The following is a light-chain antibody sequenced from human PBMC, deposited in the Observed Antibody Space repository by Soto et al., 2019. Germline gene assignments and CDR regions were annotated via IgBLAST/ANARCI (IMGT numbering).Light chain of an antibody. Sequence: DIQMTQSPSTLTASVGDRVTITCRASQRVARWLAWYQQKPGKAPKVLISGASNLESGVPSRFSGSGFGTQFTLTISCLQPDDSATYYCQQYATNWTFGQGTKVEI. CDR1: QRVARW. V-gene: IGKV1-5*01. CDR3: QQYATNWT. CDR2: GAS. J-gene: IGKJ1*01.